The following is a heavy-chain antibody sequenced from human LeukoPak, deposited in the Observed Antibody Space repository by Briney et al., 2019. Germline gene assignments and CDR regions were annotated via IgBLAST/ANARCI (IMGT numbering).Heavy chain of an antibody. CDR1: GFTFSNYT. Sequence: GGSLRLSCAASGFTFSNYTMERVRQPPGKVVGCVSNIGTSSTTIYYADSVKGRFTISRDNAKNSLYLQMNSLRADDTAVYYCARFAAGGSYYYYMDVWGKGTTVTVSS. CDR2: IGTSSTTI. J-gene: IGHJ6*03. V-gene: IGHV3-48*01. CDR3: ARFAAGGSYYYYMDV. D-gene: IGHD6-25*01.